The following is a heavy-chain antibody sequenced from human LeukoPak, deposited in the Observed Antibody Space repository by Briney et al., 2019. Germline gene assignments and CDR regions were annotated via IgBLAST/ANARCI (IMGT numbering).Heavy chain of an antibody. CDR3: ARHYGQGWWSSGWNWFDP. J-gene: IGHJ5*02. CDR1: VGSIRRYY. V-gene: IGHV4-59*08. CDR2: IYNSENT. D-gene: IGHD6-19*01. Sequence: SETLSLPCTLWVGSIRRYYWSWLRHPPGKGLEWIGYIYNSENTNDNPSVESRVTISVNTSKNQFSLKLSYVTAADTDVYYCARHYGQGWWSSGWNWFDPWGQGTLVTVSS.